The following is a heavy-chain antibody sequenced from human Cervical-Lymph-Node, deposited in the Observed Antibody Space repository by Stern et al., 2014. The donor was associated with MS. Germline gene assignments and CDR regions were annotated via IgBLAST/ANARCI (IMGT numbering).Heavy chain of an antibody. D-gene: IGHD2-15*01. CDR2: INHSGST. Sequence: QVQLQQWGAGLLKPSETLSLTCAVYGGSFSGYYWSWIRQPPGKGLEWIGEINHSGSTNYNPSLKSRVTISVATSKNQFSLKLSSVTAADTAVYYCARSPSVVVVAASNWFDPWGQGTLVTVSS. CDR3: ARSPSVVVVAASNWFDP. CDR1: GGSFSGYY. V-gene: IGHV4-34*01. J-gene: IGHJ5*02.